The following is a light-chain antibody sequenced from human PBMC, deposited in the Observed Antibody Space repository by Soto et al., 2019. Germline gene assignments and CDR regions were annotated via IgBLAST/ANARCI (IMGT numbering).Light chain of an antibody. CDR2: AAS. V-gene: IGKV1-8*01. CDR1: QGISSY. CDR3: QQYYSYPIT. Sequence: AIRMTQSPSSLYASTGDRVTITCRASQGISSYLAWYQQKPGKAPKLLIYAASTLQSGVPSRFSGSRSGTDFTLTISCLQSEDFATYYCQQYYSYPITFGQGTRLEIK. J-gene: IGKJ5*01.